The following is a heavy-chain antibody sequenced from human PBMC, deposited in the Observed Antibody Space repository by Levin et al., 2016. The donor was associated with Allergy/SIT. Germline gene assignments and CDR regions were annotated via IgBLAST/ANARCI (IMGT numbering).Heavy chain of an antibody. J-gene: IGHJ4*02. CDR2: ISSSSSYI. CDR3: ARDTESQTFDY. V-gene: IGHV3-21*01. CDR1: GFTFSSYS. D-gene: IGHD3-10*01. Sequence: ESLKISCAASGFTFSSYSMNWVRQAPGKGLEWVSSISSSSSYIYYADSVKGRFTISRDNAKNSLYLQMNSLRAEDTAVYYCARDTESQTFDYWGQGTLVTVSS.